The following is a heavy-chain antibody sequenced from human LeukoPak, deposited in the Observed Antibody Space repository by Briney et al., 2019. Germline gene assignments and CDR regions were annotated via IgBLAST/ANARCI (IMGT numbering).Heavy chain of an antibody. Sequence: GGSLRLSCAASGFTFSDYYMSWIRQAPGKGLEWVSYISSSGSTIYYADSVKGRFTISRDNAKNSLYLQMNSLRAEDTAVYYCARDQTYYYDSSGYYPRFDYWGQGTLVTVSS. CDR1: GFTFSDYY. V-gene: IGHV3-11*04. D-gene: IGHD3-22*01. CDR3: ARDQTYYYDSSGYYPRFDY. CDR2: ISSSGSTI. J-gene: IGHJ4*02.